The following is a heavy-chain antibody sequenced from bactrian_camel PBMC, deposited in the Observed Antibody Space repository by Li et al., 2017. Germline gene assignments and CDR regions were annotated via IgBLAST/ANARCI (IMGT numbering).Heavy chain of an antibody. Sequence: QLVESGGGSVQAGRSLRLSCASSGSIVSTMCMGWLRQAPGKEREAVAVINTGGAMTYYADSVKGRFTVSHVNANNTLHLQMNSLKPEDTAAYYCAADLGWCGSAPLQRTFRNWGQGTQVTVS. J-gene: IGHJ4*01. CDR2: INTGGAMT. D-gene: IGHD6*01. CDR3: AADLGWCGSAPLQRTFRN. CDR1: GSIVSTMC. V-gene: IGHV3S54*01.